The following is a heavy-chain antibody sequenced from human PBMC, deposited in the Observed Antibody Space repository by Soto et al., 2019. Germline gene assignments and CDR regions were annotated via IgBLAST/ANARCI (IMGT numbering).Heavy chain of an antibody. D-gene: IGHD2-2*01. CDR2: INAGNGNT. CDR1: GYTFTSYA. Sequence: SVKVSCKASGYTFTSYARHWVRHAPGQRLEWMGWINAGNGNTKYSQKFQGRVTITRDTSASTAYMELSSLRSEDTAVYYCATMYCSSTSCYHLTIDFWGQRTLVTVSS. CDR3: ATMYCSSTSCYHLTIDF. V-gene: IGHV1-3*01. J-gene: IGHJ4*02.